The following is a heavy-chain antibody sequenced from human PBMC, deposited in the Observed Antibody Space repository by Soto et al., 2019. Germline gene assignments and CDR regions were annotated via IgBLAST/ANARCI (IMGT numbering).Heavy chain of an antibody. V-gene: IGHV3-74*01. J-gene: IGHJ4*02. Sequence: EVQLVESGGGLVQPGGSRRLSCAGSGFTFSSYWMHWVRQAPGKGLVWVSRINSDGSSTSYADSVKGRFTISRDNAKNTLYLQMNSLRAEDTAVYYCVRTSLVVAAATRADYWGQGTLVTVSS. D-gene: IGHD2-15*01. CDR1: GFTFSSYW. CDR2: INSDGSST. CDR3: VRTSLVVAAATRADY.